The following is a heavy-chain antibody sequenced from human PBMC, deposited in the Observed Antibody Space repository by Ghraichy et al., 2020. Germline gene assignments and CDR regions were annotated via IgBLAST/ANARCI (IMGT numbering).Heavy chain of an antibody. J-gene: IGHJ4*02. V-gene: IGHV3-74*01. CDR1: GFTFSSYW. CDR2: IKADGTST. Sequence: GESLNISCAASGFTFSSYWMHWVRQAPGKGLVWVSHIKADGTSTFYADSVKGRFTISRDNAKNTVYLQMNSLRADDTAVYYCARVPSGWFLFDYWGQGTVVTVSS. D-gene: IGHD6-19*01. CDR3: ARVPSGWFLFDY.